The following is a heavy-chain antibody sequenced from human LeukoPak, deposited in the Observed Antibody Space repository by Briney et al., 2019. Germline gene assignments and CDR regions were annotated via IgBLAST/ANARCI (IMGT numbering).Heavy chain of an antibody. V-gene: IGHV3-74*01. CDR3: ARGVGYCSSTSCYWWFDP. D-gene: IGHD2-2*01. CDR2: INSDGSST. J-gene: IGHJ5*02. CDR1: GFTFSIYW. Sequence: PGGSLRLSCAASGFTFSIYWMHWVRQAPGKGLVWVSRINSDGSSTSYADSVKGRFTISRDNAKNTLYLQMNSLRAEDTAVYYCARGVGYCSSTSCYWWFDPWGQGTLVTVSS.